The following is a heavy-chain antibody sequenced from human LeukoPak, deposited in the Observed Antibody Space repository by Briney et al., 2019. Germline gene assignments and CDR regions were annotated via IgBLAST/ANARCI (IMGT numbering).Heavy chain of an antibody. CDR1: GDTFTDYY. J-gene: IGHJ1*01. CDR2: FNSSSGST. CDR3: VRQISSY. Sequence: TVKLSCKSSGDTFTDYYVHGVRQSRGQPLEWMGWFNSSSGSTNYAEKFQGRVTMTRETSISTAYIELTRLTSADTAVYYCVRQISSYWGQGTLVTVSS. V-gene: IGHV1-2*02. D-gene: IGHD2/OR15-2a*01.